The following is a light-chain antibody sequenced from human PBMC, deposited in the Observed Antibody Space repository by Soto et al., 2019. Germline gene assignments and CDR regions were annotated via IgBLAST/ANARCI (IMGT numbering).Light chain of an antibody. CDR3: ATWDNGLTVVV. Sequence: QSVLTQPPSTSGTPGQRVTISCSGSSSNIGRNTVHWYQQIPGTAPKLLIYTNNQRSSGVSDRFSGSKSDTSASLVISGLQSEDEADYYCATWDNGLTVVVFGGGTKLTVL. J-gene: IGLJ2*01. CDR1: SSNIGRNT. V-gene: IGLV1-44*01. CDR2: TNN.